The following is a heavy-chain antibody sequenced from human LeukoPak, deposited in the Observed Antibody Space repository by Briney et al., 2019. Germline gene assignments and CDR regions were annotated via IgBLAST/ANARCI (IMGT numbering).Heavy chain of an antibody. D-gene: IGHD5-12*01. J-gene: IGHJ4*02. V-gene: IGHV3-30*04. CDR1: GFTFSSYA. Sequence: PGGSLRLSCAASGFTFSSYAMHWVRQAPGKGLEWVAVISYDGSNKYYADSVKGRFTISRDNSKNTLYLQMNSLRAEDTAVHYCARAYSGYELYFDYWGQGTLVTVSS. CDR2: ISYDGSNK. CDR3: ARAYSGYELYFDY.